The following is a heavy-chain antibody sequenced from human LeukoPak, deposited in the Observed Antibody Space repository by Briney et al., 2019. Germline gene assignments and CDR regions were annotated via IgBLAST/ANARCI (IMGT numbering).Heavy chain of an antibody. J-gene: IGHJ5*02. D-gene: IGHD3-10*01. CDR3: ARGPASGSNFAWFDP. CDR1: GGSLSHYY. V-gene: IGHV4-34*01. Sequence: PSETLSLTCAVYGGSLSHYYRSWLRQPPGKGLEWVGEINHSGSTNYNPSLKSRVTISVDMSKNQFSLELTSVTAADTAVYYCARGPASGSNFAWFDPWGQGTLVTVSS. CDR2: INHSGST.